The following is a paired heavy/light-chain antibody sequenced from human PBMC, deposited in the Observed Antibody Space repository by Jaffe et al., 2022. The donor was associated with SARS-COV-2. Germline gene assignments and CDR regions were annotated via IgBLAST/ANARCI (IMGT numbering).Heavy chain of an antibody. D-gene: IGHD3-16*01. J-gene: IGHJ4*02. CDR1: GFSFSIYS. CDR3: VRDLHYGLDY. Sequence: EVQLVESGGGLVQPGGSLRLSCAASGFSFSIYSMNWVRQAPGKGLEWLLYIDSSGKAIYYADSVKGRFTISRDNAKNSLYLQMNSLRDEDTAVYYCVRDLHYGLDYWGQGTLVTVSS. V-gene: IGHV3-48*02. CDR2: IDSSGKAI.
Light chain of an antibody. J-gene: IGKJ1*01. V-gene: IGKV1-39*01. CDR3: QQSNGFPWT. Sequence: DIQMTQSPSSLSASVGDRVTITCRASQNIGHLNWYQQKPGKAPQLLIYYASTLQSGVPSRFSGSGSGTDFTLTISGLQPEDFAIYYCQQSNGFPWTFGQGTKVEIK. CDR1: QNIGH. CDR2: YAS.